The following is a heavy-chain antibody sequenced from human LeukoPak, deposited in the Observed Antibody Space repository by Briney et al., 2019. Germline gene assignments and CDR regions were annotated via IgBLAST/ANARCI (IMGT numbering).Heavy chain of an antibody. CDR1: GFTFSSYE. Sequence: PGGSLRLSCAASGFTFSSYEMNWVRQAPGKGLEWVSYISSSGSTIYYADSVKGRFTISRDNAKNSLYLQMNSLRAEDTAAYYCARDLLQGGMYSGYKPPGYWGQGTLVTVSS. V-gene: IGHV3-48*03. D-gene: IGHD5-12*01. CDR2: ISSSGSTI. CDR3: ARDLLQGGMYSGYKPPGY. J-gene: IGHJ4*02.